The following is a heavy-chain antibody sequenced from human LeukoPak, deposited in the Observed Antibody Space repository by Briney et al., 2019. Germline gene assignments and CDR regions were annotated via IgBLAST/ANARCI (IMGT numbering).Heavy chain of an antibody. J-gene: IGHJ4*02. CDR2: INPNSGGT. V-gene: IGHV1-2*02. Sequence: ASVKVSCKASGYTFTGYYMHWVRQAPGQGLEWMGWINPNSGGTNYAQKFQGRVTMTRDTSISTAYMELSRLRSDDTAVYYCARVLRYFDHISYYWGQGTLVTVSS. CDR3: ARVLRYFDHISYY. CDR1: GYTFTGYY. D-gene: IGHD3-9*01.